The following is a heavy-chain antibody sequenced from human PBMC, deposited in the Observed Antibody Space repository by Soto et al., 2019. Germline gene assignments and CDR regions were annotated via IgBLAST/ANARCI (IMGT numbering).Heavy chain of an antibody. D-gene: IGHD6-19*01. CDR3: ARGEADHYFDY. V-gene: IGHV3-53*01. CDR2: MYGGGST. J-gene: IGHJ4*02. CDR1: GATVSSNY. Sequence: GGSLRLSCAASGATVSSNYMNWFRQAPGKGLEWVSVMYGGGSTYYADSVKGRFTISRDDFKNTLYLQMNGLRAEDTAVYYCARGEADHYFDYWGRGTLVTVSS.